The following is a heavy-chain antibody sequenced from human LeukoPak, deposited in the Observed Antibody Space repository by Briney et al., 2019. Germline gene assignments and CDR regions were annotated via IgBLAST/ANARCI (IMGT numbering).Heavy chain of an antibody. CDR3: AKSLGVGGYTRYNRFDQ. J-gene: IGHJ4*02. CDR1: GFTFNSFA. Sequence: GGSLRLSCAASGFTFNSFAMNWVRQAPGKGLEWVSSISGSDGTSHYADFVKGRFTISRDNSKNTLYLQMNSLRAEDTAAYYCAKSLGVGGYTRYNRFDQWGQGTLVVVSS. CDR2: ISGSDGTS. V-gene: IGHV3-23*01. D-gene: IGHD3-16*02.